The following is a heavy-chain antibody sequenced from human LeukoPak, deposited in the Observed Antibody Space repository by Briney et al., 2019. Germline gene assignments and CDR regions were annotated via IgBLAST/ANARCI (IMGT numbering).Heavy chain of an antibody. V-gene: IGHV4-4*07. CDR3: ARLGYSSGWYHGPRYNWFDP. Sequence: SETLSLTCAVSGGSISSYYWSWIRQPAGKGLEWIGRIYTSGSTNYNPSLKSRVTISVDTSKNQFSLKLSSVTAADTAVYYCARLGYSSGWYHGPRYNWFDPWGQGTLVTVSS. D-gene: IGHD6-19*01. J-gene: IGHJ5*02. CDR1: GGSISSYY. CDR2: IYTSGST.